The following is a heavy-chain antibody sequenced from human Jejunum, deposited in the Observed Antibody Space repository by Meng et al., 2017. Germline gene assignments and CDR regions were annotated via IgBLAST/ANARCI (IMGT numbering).Heavy chain of an antibody. CDR2: MSTSGTT. D-gene: IGHD2-15*01. CDR3: ARENPLTGGSSRVLDY. J-gene: IGHJ4*02. CDR1: GGSISGYD. Sequence: QVQPQESGPGPVKPSETLSLTCTVSGGSISGYDWSWIRQPAGKGLEWIGRMSTSGTTNYNPSLNSRVTMSVDTSKRHFSLNVTSVTAADTAVYFCARENPLTGGSSRVLDYWGQGTLVTVSS. V-gene: IGHV4-4*07.